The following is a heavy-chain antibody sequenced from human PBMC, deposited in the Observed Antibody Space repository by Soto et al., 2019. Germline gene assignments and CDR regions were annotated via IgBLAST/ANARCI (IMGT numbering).Heavy chain of an antibody. CDR3: AQTSPIVVPLHL. CDR2: ISSSGGNT. J-gene: IGHJ3*01. V-gene: IGHV3-23*01. Sequence: GGSLRLSCAASGFSFSTYAMSWVRQAPGKGLEWVSGISSSGGNTYYSDSVKGRFTISRDNSRDTLFLQMNSLRAEDTAVYYCAQTSPIVVPLHLWGQGTMVTVSS. D-gene: IGHD3-22*01. CDR1: GFSFSTYA.